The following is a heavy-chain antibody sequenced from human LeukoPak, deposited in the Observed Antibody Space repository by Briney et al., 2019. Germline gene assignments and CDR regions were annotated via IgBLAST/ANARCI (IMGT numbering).Heavy chain of an antibody. V-gene: IGHV3-23*01. D-gene: IGHD3-16*01. Sequence: GGSLRLSCAASGFTFSSYAMSSVRQAPGKGLEWVSAISGSGGSTYYAESVKGRFTISSENSKNTLYLHMNSPRAEDTAVDYCAKEFGPLRGQGTLVTVSS. J-gene: IGHJ4*02. CDR3: AKEFGPL. CDR2: ISGSGGST. CDR1: GFTFSSYA.